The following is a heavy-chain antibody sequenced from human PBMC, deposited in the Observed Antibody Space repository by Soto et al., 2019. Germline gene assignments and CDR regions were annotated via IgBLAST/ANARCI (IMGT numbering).Heavy chain of an antibody. CDR1: GGSFSNYA. J-gene: IGHJ6*02. CDR2: IIPIFGPA. D-gene: IGHD1-1*01. CDR3: ARDSRTGTTELGLYYYDMDV. V-gene: IGHV1-69*13. Sequence: SVKVSCKVSGGSFSNYAISWVRQAPGQGLEWMGGIIPIFGPAKSAQKFQGRVTITADESTSTAYMELRSLRSEDTAVYYCARDSRTGTTELGLYYYDMDVWGQGTTVTVS.